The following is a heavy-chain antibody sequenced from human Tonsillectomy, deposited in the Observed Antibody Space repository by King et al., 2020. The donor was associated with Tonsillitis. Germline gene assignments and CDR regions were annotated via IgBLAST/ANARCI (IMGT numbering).Heavy chain of an antibody. D-gene: IGHD6-19*01. J-gene: IGHJ4*02. CDR3: ARLKKTGYSSGWPLYFDY. CDR2: INHSGST. V-gene: IGHV4-34*01. CDR1: GGSFSGYY. Sequence: VQLQQWGAGLLKPSETLSLTCAVYGGSFSGYYWSWIRQPPGKGLEWIGEINHSGSTNYNPSLKSRVTISVDTSKNQFSLKLSSVTAAATAVYYCARLKKTGYSSGWPLYFDYWGQGTLVTVSS.